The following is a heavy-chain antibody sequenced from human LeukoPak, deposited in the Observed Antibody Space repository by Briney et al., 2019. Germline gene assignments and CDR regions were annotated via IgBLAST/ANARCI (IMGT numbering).Heavy chain of an antibody. J-gene: IGHJ4*02. CDR2: ISSSSSSSSYT. Sequence: GGSLRLSCAASGFTFSSCSMNWVRQAPGKGLEWVSSISSSSSSSSYTYYADSVKGRFTISRDNAKNSLFLQMDSLRAEDTAVYYCAKPRTNDYGGNFDCWGQGTLVTVSS. D-gene: IGHD4-23*01. CDR1: GFTFSSCS. V-gene: IGHV3-21*06. CDR3: AKPRTNDYGGNFDC.